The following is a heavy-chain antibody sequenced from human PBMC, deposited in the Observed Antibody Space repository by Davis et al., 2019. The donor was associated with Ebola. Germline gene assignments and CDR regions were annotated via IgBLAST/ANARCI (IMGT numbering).Heavy chain of an antibody. CDR1: GATVSTAC. CDR3: TRGWFRSGMDV. J-gene: IGHJ6*02. CDR2: TYYTSKWHN. V-gene: IGHV6-1*01. D-gene: IGHD6-19*01. Sequence: PSETLSLTCALSGATVSTACWNWNRQSPSRGLEWLGRTYYTSKWHNDYGEPVKSRITINPDTSKNQLYLQLNSVTPEDTAIYYCTRGWFRSGMDVWGQGTTVIVSS.